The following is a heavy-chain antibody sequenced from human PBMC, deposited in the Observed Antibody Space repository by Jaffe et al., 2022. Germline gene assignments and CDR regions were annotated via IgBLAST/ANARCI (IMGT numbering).Heavy chain of an antibody. CDR3: AKSGSYYIGVWFDP. Sequence: QVQLQESGPGLVKPSETLSLTCAVSGYSISSGYYWGWIRQPPGKGLEWIGSIYHSGSTYYNPSLKSRVTISVDTSKNQFSLKLSSVTAADTAVYYCAKSGSYYIGVWFDPWGQGTLVTVSS. CDR1: GYSISSGYY. CDR2: IYHSGST. D-gene: IGHD3-10*01. V-gene: IGHV4-38-2*01. J-gene: IGHJ5*02.